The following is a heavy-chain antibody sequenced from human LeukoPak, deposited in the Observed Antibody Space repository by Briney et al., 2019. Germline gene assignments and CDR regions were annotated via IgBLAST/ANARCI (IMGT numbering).Heavy chain of an antibody. J-gene: IGHJ4*02. V-gene: IGHV3-23*01. Sequence: QPGGSLRLSCAASGFTFSSYAMSWVRQAPGKGLEWVSAISGSGGSTYYADSVKGRFTISRDNSKNTLYLQMNSLRAEDTAVYHCAKDDLGYCSSTSCYAGYFDYWGQGTLVTVSS. CDR3: AKDDLGYCSSTSCYAGYFDY. CDR2: ISGSGGST. D-gene: IGHD2-2*01. CDR1: GFTFSSYA.